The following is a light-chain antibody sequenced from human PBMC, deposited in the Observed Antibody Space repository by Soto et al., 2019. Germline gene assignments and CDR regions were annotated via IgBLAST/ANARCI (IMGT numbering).Light chain of an antibody. CDR1: SSNIARSF. CDR3: VAWDASLSGNV. J-gene: IGLJ1*01. CDR2: KNN. Sequence: QPVLTQPPSASGTPGLRVTISCSGSSSNIARSFVYWYQQVPGTAPKLLIFKNNLRPSGVPDRFSGSKSGTSASLAISGLRLEDEADYYCVAWDASLSGNVFGTGTKLTVL. V-gene: IGLV1-47*01.